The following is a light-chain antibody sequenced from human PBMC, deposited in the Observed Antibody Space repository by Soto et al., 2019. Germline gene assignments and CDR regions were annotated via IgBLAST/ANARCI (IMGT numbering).Light chain of an antibody. CDR1: SSDVGGYNY. V-gene: IGLV2-14*03. CDR3: SSYTNRNTVV. J-gene: IGLJ3*02. Sequence: QSVLTQPASVSGSPGQSITIFCTGTSSDVGGYNYVSWYQQRPGKPPKLMIYDVTNRPSGVSNRFSGSKSGSTASLTISGLQAEDEGDYYCSSYTNRNTVVFGGGAMVTVL. CDR2: DVT.